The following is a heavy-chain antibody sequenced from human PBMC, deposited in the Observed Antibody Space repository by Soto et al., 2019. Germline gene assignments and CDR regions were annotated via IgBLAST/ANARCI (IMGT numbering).Heavy chain of an antibody. J-gene: IGHJ4*02. CDR3: VIAPRY. CDR1: GFTFSSYV. CDR2: ISGRGGAT. Sequence: EVKLLESGGGLVQPGGSLRLSCAASGFTFSSYVMSWVRQAPGKGLEWVSAISGRGGATYYADSVKGRFTISRDNSKFTLFMQMNGPRAEDTAVYYCVIAPRYWGQGTLVTISS. V-gene: IGHV3-23*01.